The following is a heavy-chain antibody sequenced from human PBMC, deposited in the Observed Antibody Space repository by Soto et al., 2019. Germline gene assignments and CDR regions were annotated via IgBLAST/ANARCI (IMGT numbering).Heavy chain of an antibody. J-gene: IGHJ4*02. D-gene: IGHD3-3*01. CDR3: ARGGQDFWSGPFDY. CDR2: IDNSGST. V-gene: IGHV4-4*07. CDR1: GGSISNYF. Sequence: PSETLSLTCTVSGGSISNYFCNWIRQPAGKGLEWIGRIDNSGSTNYNPSLKSRITMSADTSRNQFSLKLNSVTAADTAAYYCARGGQDFWSGPFDYWGQGALVTVSS.